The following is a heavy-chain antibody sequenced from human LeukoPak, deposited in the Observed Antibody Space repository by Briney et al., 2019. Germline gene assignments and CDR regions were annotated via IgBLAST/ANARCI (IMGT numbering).Heavy chain of an antibody. CDR3: ARGDTMVGGLISDY. J-gene: IGHJ4*02. V-gene: IGHV1-2*02. CDR2: INPNSGYT. D-gene: IGHD3-10*01. Sequence: GASVKVSCKASGYTFSDYYLHWVRQAPGQGLEYMGWINPNSGYTKYSQSFQGRVTMTRDTSISTAYMELSRLISDDTAVYYCARGDTMVGGLISDYWGQGTLITVSS. CDR1: GYTFSDYY.